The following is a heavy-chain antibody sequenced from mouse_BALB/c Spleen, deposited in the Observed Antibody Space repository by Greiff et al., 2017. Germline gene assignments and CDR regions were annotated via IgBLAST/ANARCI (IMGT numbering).Heavy chain of an antibody. V-gene: IGHV5-4*02. CDR2: ISDGGSYT. D-gene: IGHD2-1*01. CDR1: GFTFSDYY. J-gene: IGHJ4*01. Sequence: EVMLVESGGGLVKPGGSLKLSCAASGFTFSDYYMYWVRQTPEKRLEWVATISDGGSYTYYPDSVKGRFTISRDNAKNNLYLQMSSLKSEDTAMYYCARDRDGNYEAMDYWGQGTSVTVSS. CDR3: ARDRDGNYEAMDY.